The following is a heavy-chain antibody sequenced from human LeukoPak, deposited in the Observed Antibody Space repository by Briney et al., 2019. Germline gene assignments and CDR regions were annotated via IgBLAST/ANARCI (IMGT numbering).Heavy chain of an antibody. V-gene: IGHV1-69*06. J-gene: IGHJ6*03. CDR1: GGTFTRYT. D-gene: IGHD3-10*01. Sequence: SSVKVSCKASGGTFTRYTISWVRQAPGQGLEWMGGIIPIFGTPNYPQRFRGRVTITADKSTSTAYMELSSLRSEDTAVYYCASGDYYGSGSYFNRAPNYYYYMDVWGKGTTVTVSS. CDR3: ASGDYYGSGSYFNRAPNYYYYMDV. CDR2: IIPIFGTP.